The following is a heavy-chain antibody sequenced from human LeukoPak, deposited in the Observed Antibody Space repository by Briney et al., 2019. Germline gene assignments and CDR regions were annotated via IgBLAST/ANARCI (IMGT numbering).Heavy chain of an antibody. CDR3: ARWSGDYPSYYLDY. CDR2: IRSDGSSK. CDR1: GFTFSSYG. V-gene: IGHV3-30*02. Sequence: GGSLRLSCAASGFTFSSYGLHWVRPAPGKGLEWVALIRSDGSSKNYADSVRGRFTISRDASKNTVYLQMNSLRAEDTAVYSCARWSGDYPSYYLDYWGQGTLVTVSS. D-gene: IGHD4-17*01. J-gene: IGHJ4*02.